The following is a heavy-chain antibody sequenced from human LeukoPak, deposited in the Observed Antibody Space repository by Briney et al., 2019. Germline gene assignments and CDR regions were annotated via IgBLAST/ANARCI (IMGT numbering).Heavy chain of an antibody. J-gene: IGHJ4*02. CDR2: LDPEDGET. Sequence: ASVKVSCKVSVYTLTELSMHWVRQAPRKELEWMGGLDPEDGETIYAQKFQGRVTMTEETSTDTAYMELSSMRSEGTAVYYCATGGFMVRGVIIPHWGQGTLVTVSS. CDR3: ATGGFMVRGVIIPH. CDR1: VYTLTELS. V-gene: IGHV1-24*01. D-gene: IGHD3-10*01.